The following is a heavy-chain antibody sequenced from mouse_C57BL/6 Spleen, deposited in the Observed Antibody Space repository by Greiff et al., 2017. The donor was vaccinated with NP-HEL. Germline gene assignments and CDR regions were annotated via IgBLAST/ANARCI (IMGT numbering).Heavy chain of an antibody. Sequence: QVHVKQSGAELVRPGASVTLSCKASGYTFTDYEMHWVKQTPVHGLEWIGAIDPETGGTAYNQKFKGKAILTADKSSSTAYMELRSLTSEDSAVYYCTSLTGGFAYWGQGTLVTVSA. CDR2: IDPETGGT. D-gene: IGHD4-1*01. CDR3: TSLTGGFAY. CDR1: GYTFTDYE. V-gene: IGHV1-15*01. J-gene: IGHJ3*01.